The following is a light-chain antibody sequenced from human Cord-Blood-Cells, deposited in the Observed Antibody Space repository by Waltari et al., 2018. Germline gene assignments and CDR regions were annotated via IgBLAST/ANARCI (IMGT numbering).Light chain of an antibody. V-gene: IGKV3D-20*01. CDR3: QQYGRSLYT. Sequence: EIVLTQSPATQSLSPGERATLSCGASQSVSSSNLAWYQQKPGLAPRLLIYDASSRATGIPDRFSGSGSRTDFTLTISRLEPEDFAVYYCQQYGRSLYTFGQGTKLEIK. CDR2: DAS. J-gene: IGKJ2*01. CDR1: QSVSSSN.